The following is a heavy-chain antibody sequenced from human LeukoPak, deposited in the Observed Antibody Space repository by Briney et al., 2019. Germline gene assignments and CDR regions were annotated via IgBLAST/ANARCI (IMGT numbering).Heavy chain of an antibody. J-gene: IGHJ4*02. CDR3: ASSLHSPSPFGY. D-gene: IGHD5-18*01. CDR2: INPSGGST. V-gene: IGHV1-46*01. CDR1: GYTFTSYY. Sequence: GAPVKVSCKASGYTFTSYYMHWVRQAPGQGLEWMGIINPSGGSTSYAQKFQGRVTMTRDTSTSTVYMELSSLRSEDTAVYYCASSLHSPSPFGYWGQGTLVTVSS.